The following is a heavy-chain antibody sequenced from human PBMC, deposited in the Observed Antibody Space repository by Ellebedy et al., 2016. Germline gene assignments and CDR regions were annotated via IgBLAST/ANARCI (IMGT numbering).Heavy chain of an antibody. Sequence: GESLKISCAASGFTFSSYWMHWVRQAPGKGLVWVSRISTDGSETNYADSVRGRFTISRDNAKNTLFLQMNSLRAEDTAVYYCARDFMTVTTDDYWGQGTRVTVSS. V-gene: IGHV3-74*01. CDR2: ISTDGSET. CDR3: ARDFMTVTTDDY. CDR1: GFTFSSYW. D-gene: IGHD4-17*01. J-gene: IGHJ4*02.